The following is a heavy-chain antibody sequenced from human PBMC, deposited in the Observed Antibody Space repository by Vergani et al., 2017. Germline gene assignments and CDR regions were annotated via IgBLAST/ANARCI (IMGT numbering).Heavy chain of an antibody. J-gene: IGHJ4*02. CDR2: ISSSSSYT. V-gene: IGHV3-21*01. Sequence: EVQLVESGGGLVKPGGSLRLSCAASGFTFSSYSMNWVRQAPGKGLEWVSSISSSSSYTNYADSVKGRFTISRDNAKNSLYLQMNSLRAEDTAVYYCARIISSSWYYFDYWGQGTLVTVSS. D-gene: IGHD6-13*01. CDR1: GFTFSSYS. CDR3: ARIISSSWYYFDY.